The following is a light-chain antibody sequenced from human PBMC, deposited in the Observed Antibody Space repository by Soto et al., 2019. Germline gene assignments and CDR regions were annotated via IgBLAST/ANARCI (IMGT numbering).Light chain of an antibody. V-gene: IGKV3-15*01. CDR2: DAS. Sequence: EIVMTQSPATLSVSPGERATLSCRASQSVGSKLAWYQQKPGQAPRLLIYDASTRATGFPPTFSGSGSGTEFTLTISRLQSEDFAVYYCQHYNNWPDTFCQGTKLEVK. J-gene: IGKJ2*01. CDR3: QHYNNWPDT. CDR1: QSVGSK.